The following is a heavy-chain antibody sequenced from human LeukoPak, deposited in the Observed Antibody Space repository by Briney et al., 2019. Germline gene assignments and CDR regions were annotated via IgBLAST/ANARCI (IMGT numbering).Heavy chain of an antibody. CDR1: GGSFSGYY. V-gene: IGHV4-34*01. J-gene: IGHJ3*02. D-gene: IGHD2-21*02. CDR3: ASSVVTAIYDAFDI. Sequence: SETLSLTCAVYGGSFSGYYWSWIRQPPGKGLEWIGEINHSGSTNYNPSLKSRVTISVDTSKNQFSLKLSSVTAADTAAYYCASSVVTAIYDAFDIWGQGTMVTVSS. CDR2: INHSGST.